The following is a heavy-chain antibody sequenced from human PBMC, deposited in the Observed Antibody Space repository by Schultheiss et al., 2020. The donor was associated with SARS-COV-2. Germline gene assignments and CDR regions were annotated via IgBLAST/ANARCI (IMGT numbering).Heavy chain of an antibody. CDR3: ARVWGLYGPFDY. CDR1: GFTFSSYG. D-gene: IGHD3-16*01. Sequence: GGSLRLSCAASGFTFSSYGMHWVRQAPGKGLEWVAVIWYVGSNKYYADSVKGRFTISRDNSKNTLYLQMNSLRAEDTAVYYCARVWGLYGPFDYWGQGTLVTVSS. CDR2: IWYVGSNK. V-gene: IGHV3-33*01. J-gene: IGHJ4*02.